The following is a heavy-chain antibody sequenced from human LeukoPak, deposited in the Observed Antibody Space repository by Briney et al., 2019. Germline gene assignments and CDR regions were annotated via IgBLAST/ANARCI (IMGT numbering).Heavy chain of an antibody. V-gene: IGHV3-9*01. CDR1: GFTFDDYA. CDR3: AKDRYGSGHDWYFDL. D-gene: IGHD3-10*01. Sequence: GGSLRLSCAASGFTFDDYAMHWVRQAPGKGLEWVSGISWSSGDIGYADSVKGRFTISRDNAKNSLYLQMNSLRAEDTALYYYAKDRYGSGHDWYFDLWGRGTLVTVSS. CDR2: ISWSSGDI. J-gene: IGHJ2*01.